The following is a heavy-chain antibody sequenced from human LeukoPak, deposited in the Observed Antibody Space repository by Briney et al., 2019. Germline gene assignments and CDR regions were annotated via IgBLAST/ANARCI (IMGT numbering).Heavy chain of an antibody. CDR3: ARGLYALWSGHFGY. CDR2: ISNDGKT. J-gene: IGHJ4*02. Sequence: GGSLRLSCAASGFTVSSNDMTWVRQAPGKGLEWVSVISNDGKTNYADSVKGRFTISKDNSKNTVYLQINNLRTEDTAVYYCARGLYALWSGHFGYWGQGTLVSVSS. CDR1: GFTVSSND. D-gene: IGHD3-3*01. V-gene: IGHV3-53*05.